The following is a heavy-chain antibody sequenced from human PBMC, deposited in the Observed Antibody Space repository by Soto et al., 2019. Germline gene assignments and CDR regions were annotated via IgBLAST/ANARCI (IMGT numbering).Heavy chain of an antibody. Sequence: VQLVQSGAEVKKPGSSVKVSCKASGGTFSTYAISWVRQAPGQGLEWMGGIIPMFGTANYAQKFQGRVTITADESTSTAYMELSSLGSEDTAVFYCARRYCISSSCYLYGMDVWGQGTTVTVSS. CDR1: GGTFSTYA. D-gene: IGHD2-15*01. CDR3: ARRYCISSSCYLYGMDV. CDR2: IIPMFGTA. J-gene: IGHJ6*02. V-gene: IGHV1-69*12.